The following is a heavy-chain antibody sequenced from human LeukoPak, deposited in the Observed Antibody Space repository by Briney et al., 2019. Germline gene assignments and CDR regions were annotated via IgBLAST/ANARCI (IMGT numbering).Heavy chain of an antibody. Sequence: ASVKVSCKVSGYTLTELSMHWVRQAPGKGLEWMGGFDSEDGETIYAQKFQGRVTMTEDTSTDTAYMELSSLRSEDTAVYYCATASQINSSGYYADYWGQGTLVTVSS. CDR1: GYTLTELS. CDR2: FDSEDGET. J-gene: IGHJ4*02. V-gene: IGHV1-24*01. D-gene: IGHD3-22*01. CDR3: ATASQINSSGYYADY.